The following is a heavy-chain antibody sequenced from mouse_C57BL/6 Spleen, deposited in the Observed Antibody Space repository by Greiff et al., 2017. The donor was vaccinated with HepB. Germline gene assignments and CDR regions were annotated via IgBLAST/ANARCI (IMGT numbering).Heavy chain of an antibody. V-gene: IGHV1-82*01. J-gene: IGHJ3*01. CDR2: IYPGDGDT. CDR1: GYAFSSSW. CDR3: ARKGLYYDYDGFAY. D-gene: IGHD2-4*01. Sequence: VKLMESGPELVKPGASVKISCKASGYAFSSSWMNWVKQRPGKGLEWIGRIYPGDGDTNYNGKFKGKATLTADKSSSTAYMQLSSLTSEDSAVYFCARKGLYYDYDGFAYWGQGTLVTVSA.